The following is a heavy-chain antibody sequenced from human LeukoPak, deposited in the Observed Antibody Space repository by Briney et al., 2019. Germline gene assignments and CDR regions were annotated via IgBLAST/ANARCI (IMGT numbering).Heavy chain of an antibody. CDR3: ARATQDPKIQLWLSYYYGMDV. V-gene: IGHV3-21*01. J-gene: IGHJ6*02. CDR1: GFTFSSYS. D-gene: IGHD5-18*01. CDR2: ISSSSSYI. Sequence: PGGSLRLSCAASGFTFSSYSMNWVRQAPGKGLEWVSSISSSSSYIYYADSVKGRFTISRDNAKNSLYLQMNSLRAEDTAVYYCARATQDPKIQLWLSYYYGMDVWGQGTTVTVSS.